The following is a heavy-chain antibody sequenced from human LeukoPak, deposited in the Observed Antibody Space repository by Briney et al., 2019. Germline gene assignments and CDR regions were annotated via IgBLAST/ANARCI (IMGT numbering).Heavy chain of an antibody. D-gene: IGHD4-17*01. CDR1: GFTFSSYA. Sequence: GGSLRLSCAASGFTFSSYAMSWVRQAPGKGLEWVSAISGSGGSTYYADSVKGRFTISRDNSKNTLYLQMGSLRAEDMGVYYCARVGYGDYDYWGQGTLVTVSS. V-gene: IGHV3-23*01. J-gene: IGHJ4*02. CDR2: ISGSGGST. CDR3: ARVGYGDYDY.